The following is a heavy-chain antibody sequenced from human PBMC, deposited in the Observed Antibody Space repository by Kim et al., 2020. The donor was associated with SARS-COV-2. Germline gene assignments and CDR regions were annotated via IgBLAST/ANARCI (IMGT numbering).Heavy chain of an antibody. CDR1: GGTFSSYT. CDR3: ARARQQLVLSNYGMDV. J-gene: IGHJ6*02. V-gene: IGHV1-69*02. Sequence: SVKVSCKASGGTFSSYTISWVRQAPGQGLEWMGRIIPILGIANYAQKFQGRVTITADKSTSTAYMELSSLRSEDTAVYYCARARQQLVLSNYGMDVWGQGTTVTVSS. D-gene: IGHD6-13*01. CDR2: IIPILGIA.